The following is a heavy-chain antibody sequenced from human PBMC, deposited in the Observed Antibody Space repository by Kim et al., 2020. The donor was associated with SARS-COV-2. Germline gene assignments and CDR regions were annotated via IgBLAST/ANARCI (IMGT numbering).Heavy chain of an antibody. Sequence: SETLSLTCTVSGGSMSSYYWSWIRQPPGKGLEWIGYIYYSGSTNYNPSLKSRVTISLDTSNNQFSLKLSSVTAADTAEYYCATSGSYGGRLDYWGQGTLVTVSS. CDR3: ATSGSYGGRLDY. D-gene: IGHD1-26*01. CDR2: IYYSGST. J-gene: IGHJ4*02. CDR1: GGSMSSYY. V-gene: IGHV4-59*08.